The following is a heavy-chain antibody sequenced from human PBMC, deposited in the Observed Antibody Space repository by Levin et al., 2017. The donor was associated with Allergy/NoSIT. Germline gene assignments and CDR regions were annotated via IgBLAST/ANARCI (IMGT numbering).Heavy chain of an antibody. V-gene: IGHV3-13*01. J-gene: IGHJ3*02. Sequence: GESLKISCAASGFTFSTYDMHWVRQVTGKGLEWVSGIGTAGDTYYAASAKGRFTISRENAKDSLYLHMNNLRGGDTAVYFCARCSSETWSSIAAFDIWGQGTMVTVSS. D-gene: IGHD2-2*01. CDR1: GFTFSTYD. CDR3: ARCSSETWSSIAAFDI. CDR2: IGTAGDT.